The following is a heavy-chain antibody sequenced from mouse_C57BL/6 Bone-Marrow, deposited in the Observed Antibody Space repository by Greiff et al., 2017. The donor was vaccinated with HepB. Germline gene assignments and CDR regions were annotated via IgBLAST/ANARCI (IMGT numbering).Heavy chain of an antibody. J-gene: IGHJ2*01. CDR1: GYTFTDYY. D-gene: IGHD1-1*02. V-gene: IGHV1-76*01. Sequence: VQLQQSGAELVRPGASVKLSCKASGYTFTDYYINWAKQRPGQGLEWIARIYPGSGNTYYNEKFKGKATLTAEKSSSTAYMQLSSLTSEDSAVYFGARDYYGNFDYWGQGTTLTVSS. CDR2: IYPGSGNT. CDR3: ARDYYGNFDY.